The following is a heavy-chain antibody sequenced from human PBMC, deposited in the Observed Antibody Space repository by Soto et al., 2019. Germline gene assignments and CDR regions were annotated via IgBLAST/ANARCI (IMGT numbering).Heavy chain of an antibody. Sequence: EAQLLESGGGLVQPGGSLRLSCAASGFTFSSYAMSWVRQAPGKGLEWVPGLSVGGGRTYYADSVKGRFTISRDNSENTVYLQMNSLRAEDTAVYYCAFSIAAAGTYYYYGTDVWGQGTTVTVSS. CDR2: LSVGGGRT. CDR3: AFSIAAAGTYYYYGTDV. V-gene: IGHV3-23*01. J-gene: IGHJ6*02. CDR1: GFTFSSYA. D-gene: IGHD6-13*01.